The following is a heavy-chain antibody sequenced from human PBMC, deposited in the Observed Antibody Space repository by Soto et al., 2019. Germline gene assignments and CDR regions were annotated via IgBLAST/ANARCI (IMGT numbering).Heavy chain of an antibody. Sequence: GGSLRLSCAASGFTFSSYGMHWVRQAPGKGLEWVAVIWYDGSNKYYADSVKGRFTISRDNSKNTLYLQMNSLRAEDTAVYYCARGRTVVVAANDAFDIWGQGTMVTVSS. CDR2: IWYDGSNK. J-gene: IGHJ3*02. CDR1: GFTFSSYG. D-gene: IGHD2-15*01. V-gene: IGHV3-33*01. CDR3: ARGRTVVVAANDAFDI.